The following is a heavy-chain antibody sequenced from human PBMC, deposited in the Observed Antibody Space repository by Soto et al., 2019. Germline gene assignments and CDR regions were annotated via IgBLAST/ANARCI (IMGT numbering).Heavy chain of an antibody. J-gene: IGHJ4*02. Sequence: QVQLQESGPGLVKPSQTLSLTCSVSGGSISSGEYYWNWIRQPPGKGLEWIGSIYYSGSTSYNPSLQSRVTTSVDTSKNQFSLRLSSLTAADTAVYYCARQRRVVVAAIGYTYGFYFDYWGQGTLVTVSS. V-gene: IGHV4-30-4*01. CDR2: IYYSGST. CDR1: GGSISSGEYY. CDR3: ARQRRVVVAAIGYTYGFYFDY. D-gene: IGHD2-15*01.